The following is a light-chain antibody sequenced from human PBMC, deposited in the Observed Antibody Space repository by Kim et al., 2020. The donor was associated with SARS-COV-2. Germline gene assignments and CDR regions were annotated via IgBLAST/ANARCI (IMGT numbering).Light chain of an antibody. CDR1: ALPKQF. V-gene: IGLV3-25*03. Sequence: SYELTQPPSISVSPGETATIPCSGDALPKQFAYWYQQRPGQAPTVIIYKDNERASGVPERFSGSSSGTTVTLTITGVQAEDEADYYCQSADITSIYVTFGGGTRLTVL. CDR3: QSADITSIYVT. J-gene: IGLJ3*02. CDR2: KDN.